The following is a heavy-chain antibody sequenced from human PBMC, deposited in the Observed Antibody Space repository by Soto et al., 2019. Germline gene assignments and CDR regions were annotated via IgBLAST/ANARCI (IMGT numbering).Heavy chain of an antibody. CDR3: ADQVPTGSCSA. Sequence: APVKVSCKASGYTFTRYDINWVRQAPGQGLEWVGWINPTSEYTAHAQKFQGRVTLTREISTATAYMELSSLTSEDTAVYFCADQVPTGSCSAWGPGTQVT. V-gene: IGHV1-8*01. CDR2: INPTSEYT. CDR1: GYTFTRYD. J-gene: IGHJ5*02. D-gene: IGHD6-19*01.